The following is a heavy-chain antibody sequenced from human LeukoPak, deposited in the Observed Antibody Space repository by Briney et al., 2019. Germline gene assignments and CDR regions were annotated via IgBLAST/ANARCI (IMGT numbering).Heavy chain of an antibody. V-gene: IGHV3-43*01. Sequence: GGSLRLSCAASGFTFDDYTMHWVRQAPGKGLEWVSLISWDGGSTYYADSVKGRFTISRDNSKNTLYLQMNSLRAEDTAVYYCAKVFKGVAHYFDYWGQGTLVTVSS. J-gene: IGHJ4*02. CDR1: GFTFDDYT. D-gene: IGHD3-10*01. CDR3: AKVFKGVAHYFDY. CDR2: ISWDGGST.